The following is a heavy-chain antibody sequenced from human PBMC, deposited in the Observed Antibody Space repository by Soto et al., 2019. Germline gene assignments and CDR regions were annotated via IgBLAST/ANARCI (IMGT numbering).Heavy chain of an antibody. J-gene: IGHJ6*02. CDR3: AKDIGYCISTSCSVGTYYYYYGMDV. D-gene: IGHD2-2*01. CDR2: ISWNSGSI. V-gene: IGHV3-9*01. CDR1: GFTFDDYA. Sequence: GGSLRLSCAASGFTFDDYAMHWVRQAPGKGLEWVSGISWNSGSIGYADSVKGRFTISRDNAKNSLYLQMNSLRAEDTALYYCAKDIGYCISTSCSVGTYYYYYGMDVWGQGTTVTVSS.